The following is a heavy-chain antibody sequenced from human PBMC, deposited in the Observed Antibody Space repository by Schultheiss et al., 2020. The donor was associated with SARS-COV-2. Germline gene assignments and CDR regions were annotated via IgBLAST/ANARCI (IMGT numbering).Heavy chain of an antibody. CDR1: GGSISSYY. CDR3: ASRYYYDSSGYCYFDY. Sequence: SQTLSLTCTVSGGSISSYYWSWIRQPPGKGLEWIGYIYNSGSTAYNPSLKSRLAISVDASKNQFSLKLSSVTAADTAVYYCASRYYYDSSGYCYFDYWGQGTLVTVSS. D-gene: IGHD3-22*01. V-gene: IGHV4-59*12. CDR2: IYNSGST. J-gene: IGHJ4*02.